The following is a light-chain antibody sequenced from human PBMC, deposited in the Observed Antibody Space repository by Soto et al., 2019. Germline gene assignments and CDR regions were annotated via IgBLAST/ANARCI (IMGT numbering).Light chain of an antibody. CDR3: QQSYSTPRT. CDR1: QSISSY. J-gene: IGKJ1*01. V-gene: IGKV1-39*01. CDR2: AAS. Sequence: IQVAQSPSSMSPSLRPCVPLSWRASQSISSYLNWYQQKPGKAPKLLIYAASSLQSGVPSRFSGSGSGTDFTLTISSLQPEDFATYYCQQSYSTPRTFGQGTKVDNK.